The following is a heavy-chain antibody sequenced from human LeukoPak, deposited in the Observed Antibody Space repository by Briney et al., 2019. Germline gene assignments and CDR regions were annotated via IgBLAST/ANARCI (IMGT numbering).Heavy chain of an antibody. V-gene: IGHV4-59*01. CDR3: ARRVRGPEYFDY. Sequence: SETLSLTCTVSGGSISSYSWNWIRQPPGKGLEWIGYISYSGSTNYNPSLKSRLTISIDTSKNYFSLNLSSVTAADTAMYYCARRVRGPEYFDYWGQGALVTVSS. D-gene: IGHD5-12*01. CDR2: ISYSGST. CDR1: GGSISSYS. J-gene: IGHJ4*02.